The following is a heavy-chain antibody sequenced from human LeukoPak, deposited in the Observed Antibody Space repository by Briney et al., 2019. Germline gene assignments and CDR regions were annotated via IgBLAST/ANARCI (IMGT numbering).Heavy chain of an antibody. J-gene: IGHJ4*02. CDR3: AKDTGGVLFDS. CDR2: ISSGGGTI. D-gene: IGHD2-8*02. CDR1: GFSFSTYE. Sequence: GGSLRLSCAASGFSFSTYEMDWVRQAPGKGLEWVAYISSGGGTIYYADSVRGRSTISRDNAKNSLYLQMNSLRAEDTAIYYCAKDTGGVLFDSWGQGTLVTVSS. V-gene: IGHV3-48*03.